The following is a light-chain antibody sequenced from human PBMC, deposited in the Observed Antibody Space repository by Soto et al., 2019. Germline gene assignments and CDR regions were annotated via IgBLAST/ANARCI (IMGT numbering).Light chain of an antibody. CDR2: NNN. CDR3: AAWDDILNGYV. CDR1: SSNIGSNT. V-gene: IGLV1-44*01. Sequence: QSVLTQPPSASGTHGQRVTISCSGSSSNIGSNTVNWYQQLPGTAPKLLIYNNNQRPSGVPDRFSGSKSGTSASLAISGLQSEDEADYYCAAWDDILNGYVFGTGTKLTVL. J-gene: IGLJ1*01.